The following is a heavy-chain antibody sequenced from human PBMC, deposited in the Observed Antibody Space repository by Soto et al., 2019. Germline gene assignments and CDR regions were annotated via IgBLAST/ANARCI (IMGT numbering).Heavy chain of an antibody. D-gene: IGHD4-4*01. CDR1: GFIFCRYE. CDR3: AREDYRNDGGGDLDY. Sequence: GGSLRLSCAASGFIFCRYEINCVRQAAGKGLEWVSYMSSSGSIIYYADSVKGRLTISRDNAKNSLYLQMNSLSAEDTAVYYCAREDYRNDGGGDLDYWGQGTLGTVSS. J-gene: IGHJ4*02. V-gene: IGHV3-48*03. CDR2: MSSSGSII.